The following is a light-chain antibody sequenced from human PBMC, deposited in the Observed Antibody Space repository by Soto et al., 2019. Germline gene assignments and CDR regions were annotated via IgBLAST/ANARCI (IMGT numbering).Light chain of an antibody. Sequence: QDQPGKAPKLLIYKESSLESGVPSRFSGSGSGTEFTLTISSLQPDDFVTYYCQQYNSTTWTFGQGTKVEI. J-gene: IGKJ1*01. CDR3: QQYNSTTWT. V-gene: IGKV1-5*03. CDR2: KES.